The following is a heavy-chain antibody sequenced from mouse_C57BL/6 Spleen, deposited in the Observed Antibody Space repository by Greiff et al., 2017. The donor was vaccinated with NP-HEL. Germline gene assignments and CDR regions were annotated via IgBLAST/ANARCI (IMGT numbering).Heavy chain of an antibody. D-gene: IGHD1-1*02. Sequence: QVQLQQPGAELVRPGSSVKLSCKASGYTFTSYWMDWVKQRPGQGLEWIGNIYPSDSETHYNQKFKDKATLTVDKSSSTAYMQLSSLTSEDSAVYYCARGGGNGRGYFDYWGQGTTLTVSS. CDR3: ARGGGNGRGYFDY. CDR2: IYPSDSET. V-gene: IGHV1-61*01. CDR1: GYTFTSYW. J-gene: IGHJ2*01.